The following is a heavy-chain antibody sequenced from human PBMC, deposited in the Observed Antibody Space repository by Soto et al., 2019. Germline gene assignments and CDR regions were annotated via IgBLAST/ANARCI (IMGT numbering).Heavy chain of an antibody. J-gene: IGHJ4*02. CDR2: IIPIFGTA. CDR1: GGTFSSYS. D-gene: IGHD1-26*01. Sequence: QVQLVQSGAEVKKPGSSVKVSCKASGGTFSSYSINWVRQAPGQGLEWMGEIIPIFGTANYAQKFQGRVTITAGESPGHAYLGPGRPRSEDTAVYYCARDGGRHSGGIDYWGQGTLVTVSS. CDR3: ARDGGRHSGGIDY. V-gene: IGHV1-69*01.